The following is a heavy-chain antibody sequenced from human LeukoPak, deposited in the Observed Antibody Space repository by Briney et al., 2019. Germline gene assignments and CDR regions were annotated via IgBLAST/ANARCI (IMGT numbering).Heavy chain of an antibody. D-gene: IGHD4-17*01. J-gene: IGHJ4*02. CDR3: ARVGTDYGDYVV. CDR1: GGTFISYA. V-gene: IGHV1-69*06. Sequence: GASVKVSCKASGGTFISYAISWVRQAPGQGLEWMGGIIPIFGTANYAQKFQGRVTITADKSTSTAYMELSSLRSEDTAVYYCARVGTDYGDYVVWGQGTLVTVSS. CDR2: IIPIFGTA.